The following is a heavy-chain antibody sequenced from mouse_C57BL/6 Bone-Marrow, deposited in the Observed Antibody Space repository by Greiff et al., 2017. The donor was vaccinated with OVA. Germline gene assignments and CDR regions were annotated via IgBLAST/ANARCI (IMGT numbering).Heavy chain of an antibody. CDR3: AREGAYYSPLFDY. CDR2: INPNNGGT. D-gene: IGHD2-12*01. V-gene: IGHV1-26*01. Sequence: EVQLQQSGPKLVKPGASVKISCKASGYTFADYYMNWVKQSHGKSLEWIGDINPNNGGTSYNQKFKGKATLTVDKSSSTAYMELRSLTSEDSAVYYCAREGAYYSPLFDYWGQGTTLTVSS. CDR1: GYTFADYY. J-gene: IGHJ2*01.